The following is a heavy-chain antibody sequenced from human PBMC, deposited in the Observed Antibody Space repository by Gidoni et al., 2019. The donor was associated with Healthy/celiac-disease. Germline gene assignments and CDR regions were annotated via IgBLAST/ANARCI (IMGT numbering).Heavy chain of an antibody. D-gene: IGHD1-20*01. CDR1: GFTFSSYS. V-gene: IGHV3-21*01. Sequence: EVQLVESGGGMVKPGGYLRLSCAASGFTFSSYSMNWVRQAPGKGLGWVASISSSSSYIYYADSVNGLFTISRDNAKNSLYLQMNSLRAEDTAVYYCARDVITGKYYFDYWGQGTLVTVSS. J-gene: IGHJ4*02. CDR3: ARDVITGKYYFDY. CDR2: ISSSSSYI.